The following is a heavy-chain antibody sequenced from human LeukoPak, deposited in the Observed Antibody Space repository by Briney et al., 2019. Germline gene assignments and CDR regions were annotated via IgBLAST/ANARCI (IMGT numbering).Heavy chain of an antibody. CDR1: GFTFSSYG. D-gene: IGHD5-18*01. V-gene: IGHV3-48*04. J-gene: IGHJ4*02. Sequence: PGGSLRLSCAASGFTFSSYGMHWVRQAPGKGLEWVSYISSSGSTIYYADSVKGRFTISRDNAKNSLYLQMNSLRAEDTAVYYCARDDWSGYSYGQLGYWGQGTLVTVSS. CDR3: ARDDWSGYSYGQLGY. CDR2: ISSSGSTI.